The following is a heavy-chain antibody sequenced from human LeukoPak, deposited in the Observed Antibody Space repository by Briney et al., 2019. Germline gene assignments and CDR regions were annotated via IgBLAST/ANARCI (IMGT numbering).Heavy chain of an antibody. Sequence: GGPLRLSCAGSGFIFSDYYMSWIRRSPGKGLEWLSHIGRGGDDKNYADSVKGRFTISRDNAENSVFLQMNSLRIEDTAIYYCATDIRAVGDSRYFDYWGQGALVTVSS. V-gene: IGHV3-11*01. D-gene: IGHD1-26*01. CDR3: ATDIRAVGDSRYFDY. CDR1: GFIFSDYY. J-gene: IGHJ4*02. CDR2: IGRGGDDK.